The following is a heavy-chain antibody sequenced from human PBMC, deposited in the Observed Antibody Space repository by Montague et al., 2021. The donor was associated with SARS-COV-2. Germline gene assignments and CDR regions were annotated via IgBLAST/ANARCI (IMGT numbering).Heavy chain of an antibody. Sequence: SLRLSFAASGFTFSSYEMNWVRQAPGKGLEWVSHISSSGSTIYYADSVKGRFTISRDNAKNSLYLQMNSLRAEDTAVYYCASEQYCSGGSCFYDAFDIWGQGTMATVSS. V-gene: IGHV3-48*03. D-gene: IGHD2-15*01. CDR1: GFTFSSYE. CDR3: ASEQYCSGGSCFYDAFDI. CDR2: ISSSGSTI. J-gene: IGHJ3*02.